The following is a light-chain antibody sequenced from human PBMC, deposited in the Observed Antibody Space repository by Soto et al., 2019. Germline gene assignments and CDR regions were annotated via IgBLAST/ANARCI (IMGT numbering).Light chain of an antibody. Sequence: QSALTQPPSVSGSPGQSVAISCTGTSSDVGGSNGVSWYQQPPGTAPKLIIYDVSNRPSGVPDRFSGSKSGNTASLIISGLQAEDEGDYYCSSYTTSSTYVFGTGTKVTDL. J-gene: IGLJ1*01. CDR1: SSDVGGSNG. CDR2: DVS. V-gene: IGLV2-18*02. CDR3: SSYTTSSTYV.